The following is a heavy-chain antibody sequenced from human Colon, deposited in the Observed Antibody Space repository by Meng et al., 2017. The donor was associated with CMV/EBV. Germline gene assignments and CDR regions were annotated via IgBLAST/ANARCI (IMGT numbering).Heavy chain of an antibody. CDR1: GFTFSSFS. CDR3: ARNGDYWSGNSYHGMDV. Sequence: GESLKISCVVSGFTFSSFSMAWVRQATGKGLEWVASISSSSTHIYYADSVKGRFTASRDNDRNSLYLQMNSLRAEDTAVYFCARNGDYWSGNSYHGMDVWGQGTTVTVSS. CDR2: ISSSSTHI. D-gene: IGHD3-3*01. J-gene: IGHJ6*02. V-gene: IGHV3-21*01.